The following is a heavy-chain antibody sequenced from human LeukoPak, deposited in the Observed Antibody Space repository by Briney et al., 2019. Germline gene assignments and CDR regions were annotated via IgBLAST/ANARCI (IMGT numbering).Heavy chain of an antibody. D-gene: IGHD6-19*01. CDR3: ARREISSGWYVGAFDI. CDR1: GFTFSSYE. J-gene: IGHJ3*02. Sequence: PGGSLRLSCAASGFTFSSYEMNWVRQAPGKGLEWVSYISSSGSTIYYADSVKGRFTISRDNAKNSLYLQMNSLRVEDTAVYYCARREISSGWYVGAFDIWGQGTMVTVSS. V-gene: IGHV3-48*03. CDR2: ISSSGSTI.